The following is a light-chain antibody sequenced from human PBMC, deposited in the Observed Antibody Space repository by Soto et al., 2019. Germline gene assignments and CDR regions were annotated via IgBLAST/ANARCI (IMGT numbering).Light chain of an antibody. J-gene: IGKJ4*01. CDR3: QQYGSPRLT. V-gene: IGKV3-20*01. CDR1: QSVSNNY. CDR2: GAS. Sequence: EIVLTQSPGTLSLSPGERATLSCRASQSVSNNYLAWYQQKPGQAPRLLIYGASSRATGIPDRFSGSGSGTDFTLTISRLEPEDFAVYYCQQYGSPRLTFGGGTKVDIK.